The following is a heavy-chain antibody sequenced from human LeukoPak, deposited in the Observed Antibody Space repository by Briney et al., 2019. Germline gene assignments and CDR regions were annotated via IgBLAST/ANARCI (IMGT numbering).Heavy chain of an antibody. D-gene: IGHD3-10*01. CDR1: GYTFTGYY. CDR2: INPNSGGT. V-gene: IGHV1-2*02. CDR3: ASGLLSGSYQVDY. Sequence: ASVKVSCEASGYTFTGYYMHWVRQAPGQGLEWMGWINPNSGGTNYAQKFQGRVTMTRDTSTSTVYMELSSLRSEDTAVYYCASGLLSGSYQVDYWGQGTLVTVSS. J-gene: IGHJ4*02.